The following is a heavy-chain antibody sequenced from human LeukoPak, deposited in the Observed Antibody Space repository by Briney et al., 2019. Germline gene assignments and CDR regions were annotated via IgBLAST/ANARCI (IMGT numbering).Heavy chain of an antibody. CDR2: ISGSGGTT. V-gene: IGHV3-23*01. D-gene: IGHD2-2*01. J-gene: IGHJ4*02. CDR1: GFTFSSYG. CDR3: AKPSRSSTSCFDY. Sequence: GGSLRLSCAASGFTFSSYGMSWVRQAPGKGLEWVSAISGSGGTTYYADSVKGRFTISRDNSKNTLYLQMNSLRAEDTAVYYCAKPSRSSTSCFDYWGQGTLVTVSS.